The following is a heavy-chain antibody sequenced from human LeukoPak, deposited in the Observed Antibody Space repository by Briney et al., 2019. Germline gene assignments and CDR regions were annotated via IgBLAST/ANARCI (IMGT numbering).Heavy chain of an antibody. CDR1: GYSISSGYY. Sequence: PSETLSLTCTVSGYSISSGYYWGWIRQPPGKGLQWIGSRYHSGSTYYNPSLKSRVTISVDTSKNQFSLKLSSVTAADTAVYYCARPRGPDYRYNWFDPWGQGTLVTVSS. CDR3: ARPRGPDYRYNWFDP. CDR2: RYHSGST. D-gene: IGHD4-11*01. J-gene: IGHJ5*02. V-gene: IGHV4-38-2*02.